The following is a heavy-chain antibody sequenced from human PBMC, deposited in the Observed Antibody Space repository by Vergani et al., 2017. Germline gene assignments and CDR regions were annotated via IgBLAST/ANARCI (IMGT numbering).Heavy chain of an antibody. D-gene: IGHD1-26*01. V-gene: IGHV3-23*01. CDR2: LTGGGGST. J-gene: IGHJ4*02. CDR1: GFTFSTYA. Sequence: EVQLLESGGSLKQPGGSVRLSCAASGFTFSTYAMHWVRQAPGKGLEWVSALTGGGGSTYYADSFKGRFIISRDNSRATLYLQMNSLRPEDTATYYCVKDAGSYENFFDSWGQGTLVTVS. CDR3: VKDAGSYENFFDS.